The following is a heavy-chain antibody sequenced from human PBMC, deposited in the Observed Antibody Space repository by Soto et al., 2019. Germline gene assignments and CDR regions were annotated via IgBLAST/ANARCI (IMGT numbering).Heavy chain of an antibody. V-gene: IGHV4-39*01. CDR2: IYYSGST. Sequence: QLQLQESGPGLVKPSETLSLTCTVSGGSISSSSYYWGWIRQPPGKGLEWIGSIYYSGSTYYNPSLKSRVTISVDTSKNQFPLTLSSVTAADTAVYYCARPASRDYFDYWGQGTLVTVSS. D-gene: IGHD6-6*01. CDR1: GGSISSSSYY. CDR3: ARPASRDYFDY. J-gene: IGHJ4*02.